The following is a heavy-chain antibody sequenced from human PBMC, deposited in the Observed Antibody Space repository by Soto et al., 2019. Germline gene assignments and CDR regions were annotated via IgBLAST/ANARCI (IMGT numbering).Heavy chain of an antibody. CDR1: GFSLTTSGVG. CDR3: AHRVLRTVFGLVTTTAIYFDF. CDR2: IYWDDDK. V-gene: IGHV2-5*02. J-gene: IGHJ4*02. D-gene: IGHD3-3*01. Sequence: QITLKESGPTVVKPIETLTLTCTFSGFSLTTSGVGVGWVRQSPGKAPEWLALIYWDDDKRYSTSLKSRLTITKDPSKNQVVLTMANVDPADTATYYCAHRVLRTVFGLVTTTAIYFDFWGQGTPVVVSS.